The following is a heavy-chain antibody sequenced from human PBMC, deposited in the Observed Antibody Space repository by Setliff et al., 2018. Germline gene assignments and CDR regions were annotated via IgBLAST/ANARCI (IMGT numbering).Heavy chain of an antibody. D-gene: IGHD2-21*02. CDR2: ISHSGST. J-gene: IGHJ4*02. Sequence: SETLSLTCAVSGGSISSGGYSWSWIRQPPGKGLEWIGYISHSGSTDYNPSLRGRVTMSVATFENHFSPKLNSLTAADTAVYYCASGLNNRDSTPGDYWGQGTLVTVSS. CDR1: GGSISSGGYS. CDR3: ASGLNNRDSTPGDY. V-gene: IGHV4-30-2*02.